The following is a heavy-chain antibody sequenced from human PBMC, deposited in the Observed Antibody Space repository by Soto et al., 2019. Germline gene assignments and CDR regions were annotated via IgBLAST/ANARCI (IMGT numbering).Heavy chain of an antibody. CDR3: AKRAMVRGVPFPYYFDY. CDR1: GFTFSSYA. Sequence: GSLRLSCAASGFTFSSYAMSWVRQAPGKGLEWVSAISGSGGSTYYADSVKGRFTISRDNSKNTLYLQMNSLRAEDTAVYYCAKRAMVRGVPFPYYFDYWGQGTLVTVSS. CDR2: ISGSGGST. V-gene: IGHV3-23*01. D-gene: IGHD3-10*01. J-gene: IGHJ4*02.